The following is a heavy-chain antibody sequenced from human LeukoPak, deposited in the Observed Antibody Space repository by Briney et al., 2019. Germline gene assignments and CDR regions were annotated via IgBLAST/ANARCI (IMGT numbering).Heavy chain of an antibody. V-gene: IGHV3-11*01. CDR3: ARVLRYCSGGNCYSGGLGYMDV. CDR1: GFTFNDYN. D-gene: IGHD2-15*01. Sequence: GGSLRLSCAASGFTFNDYNMRWIRQAPGKGLEWVSSISRSGSTKYYADSVKGRFTISRDNAKNSLFLQMNSLRAEDTAVYYCARVLRYCSGGNCYSGGLGYMDVWGKGTTVTISS. CDR2: ISRSGSTK. J-gene: IGHJ6*03.